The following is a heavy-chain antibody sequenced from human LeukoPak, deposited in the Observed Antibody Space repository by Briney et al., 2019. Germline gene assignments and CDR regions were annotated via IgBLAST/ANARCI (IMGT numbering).Heavy chain of an antibody. D-gene: IGHD3-10*01. CDR1: RYTFTSSD. J-gene: IGHJ4*02. CDR2: MTPNTGRA. V-gene: IGHV1-8*01. CDR3: ARLSQTPDYYTLGGYYYLGY. Sequence: GASVKVSCKASRYTFTSSDINWVREAVGQGLEWMGWMTPNTGRAGYAQKFQGRITMTRDTSINTAYMELTNLRSEDTAIYYCARLSQTPDYYTLGGYYYLGYWGQGTPVTVSS.